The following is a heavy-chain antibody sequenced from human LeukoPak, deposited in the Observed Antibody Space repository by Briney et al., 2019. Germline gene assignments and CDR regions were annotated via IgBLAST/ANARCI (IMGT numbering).Heavy chain of an antibody. CDR3: ARDRDDILTGYSLGFDP. CDR2: IYTSGST. Sequence: SETLSLTCTVSGGSISSYYWSWIRQPAGKGLEWIGRIYTSGSTNYNPSLKSRVTMSVDTSKNQFSLKLSSVTAADTAVYYCARDRDDILTGYSLGFDPWGQGTLVTVSS. V-gene: IGHV4-4*07. J-gene: IGHJ5*02. D-gene: IGHD3-9*01. CDR1: GGSISSYY.